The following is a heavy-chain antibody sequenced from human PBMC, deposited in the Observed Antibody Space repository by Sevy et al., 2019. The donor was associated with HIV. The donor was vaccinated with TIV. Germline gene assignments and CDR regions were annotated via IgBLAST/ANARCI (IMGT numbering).Heavy chain of an antibody. Sequence: GGSLRLSYAASGFTFSSYAMSWVRQAPGKGLEWVSGISGSGYSTYYADSVKGRFTISRDNSKNTLYLQMNSLRAEDTAVYYCAKEGGGYNYDSSGLFDYWGQGTLVTVSS. CDR2: ISGSGYST. J-gene: IGHJ4*02. D-gene: IGHD3-22*01. CDR1: GFTFSSYA. V-gene: IGHV3-23*01. CDR3: AKEGGGYNYDSSGLFDY.